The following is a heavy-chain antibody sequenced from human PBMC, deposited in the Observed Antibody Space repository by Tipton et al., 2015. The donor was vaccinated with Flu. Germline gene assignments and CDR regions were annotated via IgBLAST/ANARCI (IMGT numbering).Heavy chain of an antibody. V-gene: IGHV4-39*07. Sequence: TLSLTCNVSGGFIRTSTYSWAWIRQPPGKGLEWIASVSYSGTTYYTPSLTSRVTISVDRSMNQISLRLSSVTAADTAIYYCSYYASRLTLDYWGQGTPVTVSS. CDR3: SYYASRLTLDY. CDR2: VSYSGTT. D-gene: IGHD3-16*01. CDR1: GGFIRTSTYS. J-gene: IGHJ4*02.